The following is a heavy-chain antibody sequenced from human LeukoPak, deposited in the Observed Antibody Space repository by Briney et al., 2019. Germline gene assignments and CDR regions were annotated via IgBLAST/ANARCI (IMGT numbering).Heavy chain of an antibody. CDR3: ARGMVGATYFDY. Sequence: GRSLRLSCAASGFTFSSYGMHWVRQAPGRGLEWVAVISYDGSNKYYADSVKGRFTISRDNSKNTLYLQMNGLRAEDTAVYYCARGMVGATYFDYWGQGTLVTVSS. J-gene: IGHJ4*02. CDR1: GFTFSSYG. CDR2: ISYDGSNK. D-gene: IGHD1-26*01. V-gene: IGHV3-33*08.